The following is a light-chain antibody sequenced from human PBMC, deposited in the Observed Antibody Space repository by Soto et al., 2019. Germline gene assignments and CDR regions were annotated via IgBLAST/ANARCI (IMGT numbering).Light chain of an antibody. CDR2: EAS. Sequence: DIQMTQSPSTLSASVGDRVTITCRASQSISSWLAWYQQKPGKAPKLLIYEASSSEIGVPPRFSGSGFGTAFTLTISSLQPDDFATYYCQHYKESSTFGQGTRLDIK. V-gene: IGKV1-5*03. J-gene: IGKJ1*01. CDR3: QHYKESST. CDR1: QSISSW.